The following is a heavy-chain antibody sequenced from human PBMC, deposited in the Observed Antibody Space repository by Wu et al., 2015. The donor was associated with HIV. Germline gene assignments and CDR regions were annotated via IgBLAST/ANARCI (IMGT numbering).Heavy chain of an antibody. Sequence: QVKLVQSGAEVKKPGASVKVSCKASGGTFSTYTMNWVRQAPGQGLEWMGRIIPALGTVKYAQNFQGRVTITTDGTDESTSTAYMELSSLRSDDTAVYFCATPRRGWLEEFYFDSWGQGTLVTVSS. CDR1: GGTFSTYT. CDR3: ATPRRGWLEEFYFDS. CDR2: IIPALGTV. D-gene: IGHD5-24*01. V-gene: IGHV1-69*16. J-gene: IGHJ4*02.